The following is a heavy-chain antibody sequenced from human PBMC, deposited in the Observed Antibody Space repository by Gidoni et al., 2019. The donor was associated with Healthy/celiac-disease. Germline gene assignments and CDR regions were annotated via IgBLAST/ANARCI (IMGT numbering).Heavy chain of an antibody. V-gene: IGHV3-23*01. CDR2: ISGSGSST. CDR1: GFPCSSYA. Sequence: EVQLLESGGGLVQPGGSLRLSCSASGFPCSSYAMSWVRQAPGKGLEWVSAISGSGSSTYYADSVKGRFTISRDNSKNTLYLQMNSLRAEDTAVYYCAKDLASRPRNYFDYWGQGTLVTVSS. CDR3: AKDLASRPRNYFDY. J-gene: IGHJ4*01.